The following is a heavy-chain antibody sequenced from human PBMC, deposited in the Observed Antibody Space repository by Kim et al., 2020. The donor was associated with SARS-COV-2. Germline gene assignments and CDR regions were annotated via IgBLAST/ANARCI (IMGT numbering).Heavy chain of an antibody. CDR2: ISYDGSNK. D-gene: IGHD3-9*01. V-gene: IGHV3-30-3*01. CDR3: ARSWTGYDILTGSPFDWFDP. CDR1: GFTFSSYA. Sequence: GGSLRLSCAASGFTFSSYAMHWVRQAPGKGLEWVAVISYDGSNKYYADSVKGRFTISRDNSKNTLYLQMNSLRAEGTAVYYCARSWTGYDILTGSPFDWFDPWGQGTLVTVSS. J-gene: IGHJ5*02.